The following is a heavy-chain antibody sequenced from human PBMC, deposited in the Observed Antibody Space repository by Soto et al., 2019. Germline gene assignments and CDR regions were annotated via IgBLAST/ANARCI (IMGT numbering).Heavy chain of an antibody. Sequence: QVQLHQWGAGLLKPSETLSLTCAVYGGSFSDHYWTWIRQLPGKGLEWIGEVDHSGSTNYNPSLKSRVTISVDTSKNQFFLKLISVTAADTAVFYCARGNGRFLAWSFAIRGPFDIWGQGTVVTVSS. CDR1: GGSFSDHY. J-gene: IGHJ3*02. CDR2: VDHSGST. D-gene: IGHD3-3*01. V-gene: IGHV4-34*01. CDR3: ARGNGRFLAWSFAIRGPFDI.